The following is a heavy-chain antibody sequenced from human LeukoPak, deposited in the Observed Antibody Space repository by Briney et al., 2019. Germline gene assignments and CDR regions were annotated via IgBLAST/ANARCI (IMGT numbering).Heavy chain of an antibody. Sequence: GGSLRLSCAASGFTFSSFWMHWVRQAAGKGLVWVSRINSDGSATSYADSVKGRFTISRDNAKNTLYLQMNILRAKDTAVYYCARGYYGFWRDWGQGTLVTVSS. V-gene: IGHV3-74*01. D-gene: IGHD3-3*01. CDR3: ARGYYGFWRD. J-gene: IGHJ4*02. CDR2: INSDGSAT. CDR1: GFTFSSFW.